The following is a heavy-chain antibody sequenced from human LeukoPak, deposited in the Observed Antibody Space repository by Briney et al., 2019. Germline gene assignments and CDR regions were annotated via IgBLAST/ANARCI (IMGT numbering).Heavy chain of an antibody. V-gene: IGHV3-7*01. CDR2: IKQDGSEK. CDR1: GFTFSSYW. J-gene: IGHJ4*02. D-gene: IGHD4-17*01. Sequence: GGSLRLSCAASGFTFSSYWMSWVRQAPGKGLEWVANIKQDGSEKYYVDSVKGRFTISRDNAKNTLYLQMNSLRAEDTAVYYCAKESPPVTLSFDYWGQGTLVTVSS. CDR3: AKESPPVTLSFDY.